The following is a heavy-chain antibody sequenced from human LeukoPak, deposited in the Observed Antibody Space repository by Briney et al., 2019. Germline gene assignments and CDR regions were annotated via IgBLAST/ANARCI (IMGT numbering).Heavy chain of an antibody. V-gene: IGHV3-21*01. Sequence: GGSLRLSCAASGFTFSDYNMRWIRQAPGKGLEWVSSISSSSSYIYYADSVKGRFTISRDNAKNSLYLQMNSLRAEDTAVYYCASRTGYSSSWFFTPRGGYFDYWGQGTLVTVSS. CDR2: ISSSSSYI. J-gene: IGHJ4*02. CDR1: GFTFSDYN. CDR3: ASRTGYSSSWFFTPRGGYFDY. D-gene: IGHD6-13*01.